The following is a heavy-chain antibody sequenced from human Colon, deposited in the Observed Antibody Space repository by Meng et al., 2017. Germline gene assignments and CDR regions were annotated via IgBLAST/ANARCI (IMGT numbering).Heavy chain of an antibody. CDR2: ITSDGSET. Sequence: EGSLMAAGGCFVQSGASLRLACAASGITFRSYWMHWVRRATGKGLECVSRITSDGSETTYADSVKGRFTISRDNAKNTLYLQMNSLRVEDTAVYYCTRENVTPGKVIDYRGQGTLVTVSS. J-gene: IGHJ4*02. V-gene: IGHV3-74*01. CDR3: TRENVTPGKVIDY. CDR1: GITFRSYW. D-gene: IGHD2-21*02.